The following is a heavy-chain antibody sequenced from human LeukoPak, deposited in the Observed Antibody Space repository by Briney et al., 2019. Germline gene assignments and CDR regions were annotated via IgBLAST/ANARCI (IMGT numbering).Heavy chain of an antibody. CDR1: GYTFTGYY. J-gene: IGHJ5*02. D-gene: IGHD2-2*01. Sequence: ASVKVSCKASGYTFTGYYMHWVRQAPGQGLEWMGWINPNSGGTNYAQKFQGRVTMTRDTSISTAYMELSRLRSDDTAVYYCARAKPHCSSTSCPLGRWFDPWGQGTLVTVSS. CDR2: INPNSGGT. CDR3: ARAKPHCSSTSCPLGRWFDP. V-gene: IGHV1-2*02.